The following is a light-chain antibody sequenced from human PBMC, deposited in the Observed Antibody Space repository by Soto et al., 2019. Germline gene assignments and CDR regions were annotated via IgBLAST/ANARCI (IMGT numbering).Light chain of an antibody. V-gene: IGKV1-5*03. Sequence: DIQMTQSPSTLSGSVGDRVTITCRASQSISSWLAWYQQKPGKAPKLLIYKASTLKSGVPSRFSGSGSGTEFTLTISSLQPEDFATYYCQQLNSYPHFGQGTRLEIK. J-gene: IGKJ5*01. CDR1: QSISSW. CDR2: KAS. CDR3: QQLNSYPH.